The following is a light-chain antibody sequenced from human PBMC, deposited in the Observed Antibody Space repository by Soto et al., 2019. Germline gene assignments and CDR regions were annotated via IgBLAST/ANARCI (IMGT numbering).Light chain of an antibody. CDR3: QSYDSSLSVVV. V-gene: IGLV1-40*01. CDR1: SSNIGAGYD. J-gene: IGLJ2*01. CDR2: GNS. Sequence: QSVLTQPPSVSRAPGQRVTISFTGSSSNIGAGYDVHWYQQRPGTAPKLLIYGNSNRPSGVPDRFSGSKSGTSASLAITGLQAEDEADYYCQSYDSSLSVVVFGGGTKVTVL.